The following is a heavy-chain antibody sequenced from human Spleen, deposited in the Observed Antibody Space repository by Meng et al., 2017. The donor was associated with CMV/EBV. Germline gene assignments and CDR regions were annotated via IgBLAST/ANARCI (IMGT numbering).Heavy chain of an antibody. V-gene: IGHV3-23*03. CDR1: GFTFGSYA. CDR3: AKDEDSNYLAAALDY. CDR2: IYSGGSST. D-gene: IGHD4-11*01. Sequence: SGFTFGSYAMSWVRQAPGKGLELVSLIYSGGSSTYYADSVKGRFTISRDNSKNTLYLQMNSLRAVDTAVYYCAKDEDSNYLAAALDYWDQGTLVTVSS. J-gene: IGHJ4*02.